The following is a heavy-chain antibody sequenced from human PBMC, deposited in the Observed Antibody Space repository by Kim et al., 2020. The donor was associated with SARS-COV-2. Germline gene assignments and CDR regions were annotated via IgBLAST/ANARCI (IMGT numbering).Heavy chain of an antibody. J-gene: IGHJ4*02. Sequence: SETLSLTCTVSGGSISSSSYYWGWIRQPPGKGLEWIGSIYYSGSTYYNPSLKSRVTISVDTSKNQFSLKLSFVTAADTAVYYCARHSRIVVVPAAILAWGQGTLVTASS. CDR1: GGSISSSSYY. CDR2: IYYSGST. CDR3: ARHSRIVVVPAAILA. V-gene: IGHV4-39*01. D-gene: IGHD2-2*01.